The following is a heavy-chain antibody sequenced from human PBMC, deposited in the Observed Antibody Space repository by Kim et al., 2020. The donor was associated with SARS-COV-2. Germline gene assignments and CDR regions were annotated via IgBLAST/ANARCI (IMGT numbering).Heavy chain of an antibody. CDR3: ARVQTSSSWHMYNWFDP. Sequence: GRFTISRDNAKNTLYLQMNSLRAEDTAVYYCARVQTSSSWHMYNWFDPWGQGTLVTVSS. D-gene: IGHD6-13*01. V-gene: IGHV3-74*01. J-gene: IGHJ5*02.